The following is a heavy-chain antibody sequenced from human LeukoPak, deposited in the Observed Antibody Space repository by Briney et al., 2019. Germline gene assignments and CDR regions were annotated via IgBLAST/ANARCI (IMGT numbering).Heavy chain of an antibody. CDR2: ISACNGNT. J-gene: IGHJ4*02. Sequence: ASVKVSCKASGYTFTSYGISWVRQAPGQGLEWMGWISACNGNTNYAQKLQGRVTMTTDTSTSTAYMELRSLRSDDTAVYYCARLGISGTYYYDSSGLPDYWGQGTLVTVSS. D-gene: IGHD3-22*01. V-gene: IGHV1-18*01. CDR1: GYTFTSYG. CDR3: ARLGISGTYYYDSSGLPDY.